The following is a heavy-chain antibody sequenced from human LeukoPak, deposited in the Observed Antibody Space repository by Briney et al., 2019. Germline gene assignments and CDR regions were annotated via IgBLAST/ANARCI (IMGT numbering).Heavy chain of an antibody. V-gene: IGHV3-9*01. CDR2: ISWNSGSI. Sequence: PGRSLRLSCEASGFTFDDYAMHWVRQAPGKGLEWVSGISWNSGSIGYADSVKGRFTISRDNAKNSLYLQMNSLRAEDTALYYCAKDRRPYSGGYDYWGQGTLVTVSS. CDR1: GFTFDDYA. J-gene: IGHJ4*02. D-gene: IGHD1-26*01. CDR3: AKDRRPYSGGYDY.